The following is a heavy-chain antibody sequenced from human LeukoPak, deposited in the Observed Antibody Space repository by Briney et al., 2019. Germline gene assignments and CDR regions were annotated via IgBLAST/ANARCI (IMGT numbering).Heavy chain of an antibody. V-gene: IGHV1-2*02. J-gene: IGHJ4*02. Sequence: GASVKVSCKASGYTFTGYYMHWVRQAPGQGLKWMGWINPNSGGTNYAQKFHGRVTMTRDTSISTAYMELRRLGSDDTAVYYCARGAHYHDSSQGYDYWGQGTLVTVSS. CDR1: GYTFTGYY. D-gene: IGHD3-22*01. CDR3: ARGAHYHDSSQGYDY. CDR2: INPNSGGT.